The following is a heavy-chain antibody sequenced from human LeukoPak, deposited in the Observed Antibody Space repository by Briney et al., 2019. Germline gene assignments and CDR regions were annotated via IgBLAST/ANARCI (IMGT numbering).Heavy chain of an antibody. D-gene: IGHD4-23*01. J-gene: IGHJ4*02. V-gene: IGHV4-39*07. CDR1: GGSISSYSYY. CDR2: IYYSGTT. CDR3: AREGGRDYGGLDD. Sequence: SETLSLTCTVSGGSISSYSYYWAWIRQPPGKGLEWIGSIYYSGTTYYNPSLKSRVTISVDTSKNQFSLKVGSVTAADTAVYYCAREGGRDYGGLDDWGQGTLVTVSS.